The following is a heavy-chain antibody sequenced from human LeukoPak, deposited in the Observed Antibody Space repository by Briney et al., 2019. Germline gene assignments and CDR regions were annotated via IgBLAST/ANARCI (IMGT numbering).Heavy chain of an antibody. CDR2: ISGSGGST. CDR1: GFTFSSYA. D-gene: IGHD3-10*01. J-gene: IGHJ4*02. Sequence: NPGGSLRLSSAASGFTFSSYAMSWVRQAPGKGLEWVSAISGSGGSTYCADSVKGRFTISRDNSKNTLYLQMNSLRAEDTAVYYCARRLGSGSYDSYYFDYWGQGTLVTVSS. V-gene: IGHV3-23*01. CDR3: ARRLGSGSYDSYYFDY.